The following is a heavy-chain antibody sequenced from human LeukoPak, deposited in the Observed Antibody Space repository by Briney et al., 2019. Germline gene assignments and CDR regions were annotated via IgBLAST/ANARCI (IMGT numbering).Heavy chain of an antibody. J-gene: IGHJ5*02. CDR1: GGSISSYY. D-gene: IGHD1-7*01. CDR2: IYTSGST. CDR3: ARDRRRWNYDREEDWFDP. Sequence: SETLSLTCAVSGGSISSYYWSWIRQPAGKGLEWIGRIYTSGSTNYNPSLKSRVTMSVDTSKNQFSLKLSSVTAADTAVYYCARDRRRWNYDREEDWFDPWGQGTLVTVSS. V-gene: IGHV4-4*07.